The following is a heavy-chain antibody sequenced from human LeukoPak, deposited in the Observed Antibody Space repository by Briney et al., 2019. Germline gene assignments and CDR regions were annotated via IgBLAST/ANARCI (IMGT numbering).Heavy chain of an antibody. Sequence: PSETLSLTCSVYGGSFSDYYWIWIRQSPGMGLQWIGEISHSGNTNYNPSLESRLTVSVDTSKNQFSLKLNSVTAADTGVYYCARDGYTSGRGFDLWGQGTLVTVSS. V-gene: IGHV4-34*01. CDR1: GGSFSDYY. D-gene: IGHD5-18*01. CDR3: ARDGYTSGRGFDL. J-gene: IGHJ5*02. CDR2: ISHSGNT.